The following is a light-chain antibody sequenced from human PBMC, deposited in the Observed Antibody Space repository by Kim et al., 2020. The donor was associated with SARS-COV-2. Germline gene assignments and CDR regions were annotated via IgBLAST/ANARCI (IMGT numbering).Light chain of an antibody. Sequence: QTARPTGTDNNAAVRGHGATWLQNNQGHPPKVLSDRNNNRRSGISERFSASRSGNTASLIITGLQSEDEADYYCSAWDISLNAVVFGGGTQLTVL. CDR2: RNN. V-gene: IGLV10-54*01. CDR3: SAWDISLNAVV. J-gene: IGLJ2*01. CDR1: NAAVRGHG.